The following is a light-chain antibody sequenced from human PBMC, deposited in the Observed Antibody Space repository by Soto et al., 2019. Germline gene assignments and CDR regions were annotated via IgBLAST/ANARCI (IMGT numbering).Light chain of an antibody. J-gene: IGKJ1*01. Sequence: DIQMTQSPSTLSASVGDRVTITCRASQDIGRWLAWYQQKPGKAPKLLIYAASSLQSGVPSRFSGSGSGTDFTLTVSSLQPEDFATYYCQQSNTFWTFGQGTKVDIK. CDR1: QDIGRW. CDR2: AAS. V-gene: IGKV1-5*01. CDR3: QQSNTFWT.